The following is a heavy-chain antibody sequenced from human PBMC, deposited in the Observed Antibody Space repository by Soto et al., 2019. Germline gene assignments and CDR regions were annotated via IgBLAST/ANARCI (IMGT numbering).Heavy chain of an antibody. CDR2: FFYTGST. CDR1: GGSVSSEHYY. J-gene: IGHJ4*02. Sequence: SETLSLTCTVSGGSVSSEHYYWNWIRQAPGKGLEWIGYFFYTGSTNYNPSLESRLTMSVDMSENHFSLNLSSVTAADTAVYYCARHLGEGYFDYWGQGTPVTVS. CDR3: ARHLGEGYFDY. V-gene: IGHV4-61*03.